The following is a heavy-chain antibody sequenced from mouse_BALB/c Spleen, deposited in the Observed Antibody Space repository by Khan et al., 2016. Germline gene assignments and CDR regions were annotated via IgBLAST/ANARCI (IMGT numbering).Heavy chain of an antibody. CDR3: AKGLGAMDY. CDR2: IYPGSGST. V-gene: IGHV1-77*01. Sequence: VELVESGPELVKPGASVKMSCKASGYTFTDYVISWVKQRTGQGLEWIGEIYPGSGSTYYNEKFKGKATLTADKSSNTAYVQLSSLTSEDSAVYFCAKGLGAMDYWGQGTSVTVSS. D-gene: IGHD3-3*01. J-gene: IGHJ4*01. CDR1: GYTFTDYV.